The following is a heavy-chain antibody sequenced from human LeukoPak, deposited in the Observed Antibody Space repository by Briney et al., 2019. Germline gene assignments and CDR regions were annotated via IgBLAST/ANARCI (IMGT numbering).Heavy chain of an antibody. Sequence: GRSLRLSCAASGFTFKKYWMSWVRQAPGKGLEWLANIKQDGGEKYYVDSVKGRFTISRDNAKNSLYLQMNSLRAEDTAVYYCAKSPESNYDFWSGYTSFDYWGQGTLVTVSS. CDR3: AKSPESNYDFWSGYTSFDY. V-gene: IGHV3-7*01. J-gene: IGHJ4*02. D-gene: IGHD3-3*01. CDR2: IKQDGGEK. CDR1: GFTFKKYW.